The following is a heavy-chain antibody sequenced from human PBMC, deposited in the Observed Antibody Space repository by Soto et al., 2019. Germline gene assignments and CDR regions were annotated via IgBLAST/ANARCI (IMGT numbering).Heavy chain of an antibody. J-gene: IGHJ6*02. CDR2: IGVYNGKT. CDR1: GYTFTKYG. V-gene: IGHV1-18*04. CDR3: SRARYCTSPSCYNHYYYGMDI. D-gene: IGHD2-2*02. Sequence: QEQLVQSGGEVKKPGASVRVSCKASGYTFTKYGITWVRQAPGQGLEWMGWIGVYNGKTNYARKLQGRVIITADPSASTAYMELRSLRSDDTAVYYCSRARYCTSPSCYNHYYYGMDIWGQGTTVSVSS.